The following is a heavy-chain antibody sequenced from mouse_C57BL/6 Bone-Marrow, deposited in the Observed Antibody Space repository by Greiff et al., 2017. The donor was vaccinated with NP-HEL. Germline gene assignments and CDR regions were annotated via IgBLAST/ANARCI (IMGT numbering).Heavy chain of an antibody. CDR2: IYPRSGNT. Sequence: QVHVKQSGAELARPGASVKLSCKASGYTFTSYGISWVKQRTGQGLEWIGEIYPRSGNTYYNEKFKGKATLTADKSSSTAYMELRSLTSEDSAVYFCYDGSYYFDYWGQGTTLTVSS. V-gene: IGHV1-81*01. CDR1: GYTFTSYG. J-gene: IGHJ2*01. D-gene: IGHD2-3*01. CDR3: YDGSYYFDY.